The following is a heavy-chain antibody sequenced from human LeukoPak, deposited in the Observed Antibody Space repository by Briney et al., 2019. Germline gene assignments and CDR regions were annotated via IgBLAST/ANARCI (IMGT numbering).Heavy chain of an antibody. Sequence: GGSLRLSCAASGFTFSSYAMHWVRQAPGKGLEWVAVISYDGSNKYYADSVKGRFTISRDNAKNSLYLQMNSLRAEDTAVYYCATQGDDAFDIWGQGTMVTVSS. V-gene: IGHV3-30-3*01. J-gene: IGHJ3*02. CDR1: GFTFSSYA. D-gene: IGHD3-16*01. CDR2: ISYDGSNK. CDR3: ATQGDDAFDI.